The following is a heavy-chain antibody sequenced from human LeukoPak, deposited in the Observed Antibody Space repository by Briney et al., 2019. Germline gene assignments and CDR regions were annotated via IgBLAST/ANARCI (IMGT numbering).Heavy chain of an antibody. J-gene: IGHJ4*02. CDR3: ARPFYSSGFSFDY. Sequence: SGESLKISCKGSGYNFPTYWIGWVRQMPGKGLEWMGIIYPGDSETRYSPSFQGQVAISTDKSISTAYLQWSSLKASDTAMYYCARPFYSSGFSFDYWGQGTLVTVSS. D-gene: IGHD6-19*01. CDR1: GYNFPTYW. V-gene: IGHV5-51*01. CDR2: IYPGDSET.